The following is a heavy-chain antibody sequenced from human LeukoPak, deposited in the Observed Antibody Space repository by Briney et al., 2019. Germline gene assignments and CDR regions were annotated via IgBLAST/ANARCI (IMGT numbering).Heavy chain of an antibody. CDR1: GFIFSDSS. Sequence: GSLRLSCSTSGFIFSDSSVNWVRQASGKGLEWVSHIWTVNGVTHYADSVRGRFTIGRDNAKNSLTLQMSSLRDEDTAVYYCVRDFDWAFDSWGQGALVTVSS. CDR3: VRDFDWAFDS. J-gene: IGHJ4*02. CDR2: IWTVNGVT. V-gene: IGHV3-48*02. D-gene: IGHD3-9*01.